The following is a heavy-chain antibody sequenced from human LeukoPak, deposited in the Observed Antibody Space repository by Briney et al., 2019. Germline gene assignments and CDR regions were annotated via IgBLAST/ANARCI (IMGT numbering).Heavy chain of an antibody. CDR1: GFTFSSYA. CDR3: AKDLAYDSSGLYFDY. Sequence: ESGGSLRLSCAASGFTFSSYAMSWVRQAPGKGLEWVSTISGSGGSTYYADSVKGRFTISRDNSKNTLYLQMNSLRAEDTAVYYCAKDLAYDSSGLYFDYWGQGTLVTVSS. J-gene: IGHJ4*02. D-gene: IGHD3-22*01. CDR2: ISGSGGST. V-gene: IGHV3-23*01.